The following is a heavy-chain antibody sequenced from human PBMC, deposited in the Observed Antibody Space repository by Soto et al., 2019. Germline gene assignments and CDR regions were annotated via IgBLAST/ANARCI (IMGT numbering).Heavy chain of an antibody. CDR1: AFTSSNYA. Sequence: EVQVLESGGFLVQPGGSLRLSCVAPAFTSSNYAMSWVRQAPGQGLEWVSAISGTGETTYYARSVKGRFTISRDSSKTTLYLQMNSMRAEDSAVYYCARSGHCSSLSRSFFASKFNYWGQGALVTVSS. J-gene: IGHJ4*02. CDR2: ISGTGETT. D-gene: IGHD2-2*01. CDR3: ARSGHCSSLSRSFFASKFNY. V-gene: IGHV3-23*01.